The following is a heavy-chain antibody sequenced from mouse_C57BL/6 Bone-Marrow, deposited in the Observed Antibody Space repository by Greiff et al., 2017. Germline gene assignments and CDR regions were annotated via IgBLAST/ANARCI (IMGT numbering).Heavy chain of an antibody. V-gene: IGHV1-69*01. D-gene: IGHD1-1*01. CDR2: IDPSDSYT. CDR1: GYTFTSYW. Sequence: VQLQQPGAELVMPGASVKLSCKASGYTFTSYWMHWVKQRPGQGLEWIGEIDPSDSYTNYNQKFKGKSPLTVDKSSSTAYMQLSSLTSEDSAVYYCARSLYYGSSYNYWGQGTTLTGSS. CDR3: ARSLYYGSSYNY. J-gene: IGHJ2*01.